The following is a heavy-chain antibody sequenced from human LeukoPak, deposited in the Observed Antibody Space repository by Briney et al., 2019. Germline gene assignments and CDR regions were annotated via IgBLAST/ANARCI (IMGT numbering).Heavy chain of an antibody. D-gene: IGHD3-22*01. J-gene: IGHJ4*02. V-gene: IGHV1-69*01. CDR3: ARGYPYYYDSSGYYPY. Sequence: ASVKVSCKASGGTFSSYAISWVRQAPGQALEWIGGIIPIFGTANYAQKFQGRVTITADESTSTAYMELSSLRSEDTAVYYCARGYPYYYDSSGYYPYWGQGTLVTVSS. CDR2: IIPIFGTA. CDR1: GGTFSSYA.